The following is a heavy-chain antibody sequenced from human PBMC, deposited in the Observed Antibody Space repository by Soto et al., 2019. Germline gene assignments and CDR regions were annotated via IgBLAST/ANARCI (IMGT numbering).Heavy chain of an antibody. J-gene: IGHJ6*02. Sequence: VQLVQSGAEVKKPGSSVKVSCKASGGTFSSYAISWVRQAPGQGLEWMGGIIPIFGTADYAQKFQGRVTXTXXXSXXTAYMELSSLRSEDTAVYYCARHPGRPYYYYGMDVWGQGTTVTVSS. CDR3: ARHPGRPYYYYGMDV. CDR1: GGTFSSYA. V-gene: IGHV1-69*05. D-gene: IGHD2-15*01. CDR2: IIPIFGTA.